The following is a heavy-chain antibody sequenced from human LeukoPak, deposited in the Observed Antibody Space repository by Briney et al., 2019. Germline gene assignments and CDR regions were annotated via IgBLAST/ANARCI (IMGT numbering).Heavy chain of an antibody. D-gene: IGHD3-22*01. CDR3: ARVSYDSSGYYYWGSLDY. V-gene: IGHV3-66*01. Sequence: GGSLRLSCAASGFTVSRNYMSWVRQAPGKGLEWVSVIYNDGSSYYADSVKGRFTISRDNSKNMLYLQMNSLRAEDTAVYYCARVSYDSSGYYYWGSLDYWGQGTLVTVSS. CDR2: IYNDGSS. J-gene: IGHJ4*02. CDR1: GFTVSRNY.